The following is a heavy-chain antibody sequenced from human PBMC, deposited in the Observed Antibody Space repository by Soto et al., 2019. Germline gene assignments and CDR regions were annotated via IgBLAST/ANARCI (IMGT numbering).Heavy chain of an antibody. CDR2: IYATGTT. CDR3: GRDGKKTTRDSVAP. Sequence: SETLSFTCTVSGASISGCYWSWSPKSAGKGLEWIGRIYATGTTDYNPSLKSRVMMSVDTSKKQFSLKLRSVTAADTAVCYCGRDGKKTTRDSVAPWGQGIQVT. V-gene: IGHV4-4*07. D-gene: IGHD4-4*01. CDR1: GASISGCY. J-gene: IGHJ5*02.